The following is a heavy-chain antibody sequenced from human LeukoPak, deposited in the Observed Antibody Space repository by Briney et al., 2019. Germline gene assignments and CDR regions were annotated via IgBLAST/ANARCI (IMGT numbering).Heavy chain of an antibody. CDR3: ARGGGWSYSFDY. D-gene: IGHD2-15*01. Sequence: SETLSLTCTVSGVSISSYYWSWIRQPPGKGLEWIGYIYYSGSTNYNPSLKSRVTISVDTSKNQFSLKLSSVTAADTAVYYCARGGGWSYSFDYWGQGTLVTVSS. J-gene: IGHJ4*01. CDR1: GVSISSYY. CDR2: IYYSGST. V-gene: IGHV4-59*01.